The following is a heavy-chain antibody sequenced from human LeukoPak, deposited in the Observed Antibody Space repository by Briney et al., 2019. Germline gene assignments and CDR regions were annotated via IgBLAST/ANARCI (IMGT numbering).Heavy chain of an antibody. CDR1: GYSISSGNY. J-gene: IGHJ4*02. CDR3: ARDGDIYYFVY. CDR2: IYHSGST. Sequence: SETLSLTCTVSGYSISSGNYWGWIRQPPGKWPEWIGSIYHSGSTYYNPSLKSRVSISVDTSKTQFALRLSSVTAADTAVYYCARDGDIYYFVYWGQGTLVTVSS. V-gene: IGHV4-38-2*02.